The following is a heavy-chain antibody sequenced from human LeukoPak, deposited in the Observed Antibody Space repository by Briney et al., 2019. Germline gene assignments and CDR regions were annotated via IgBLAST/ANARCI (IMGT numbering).Heavy chain of an antibody. V-gene: IGHV3-30-3*01. D-gene: IGHD2-21*01. J-gene: IGHJ3*02. CDR1: GFTFSTYF. CDR3: ARERQDTILHSGAFDI. CDR2: IASDGSHT. Sequence: GRSLRLSCAASGFTFSTYFMHWVRQAPGKGLEWVADIASDGSHTSYVESVKGRFTISRDNSKNTLYLQMNSLRAEDTAVYFCARERQDTILHSGAFDIWGQGTMVTVSS.